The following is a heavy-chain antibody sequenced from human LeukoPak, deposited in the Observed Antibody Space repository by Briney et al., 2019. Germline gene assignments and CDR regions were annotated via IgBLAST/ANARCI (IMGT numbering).Heavy chain of an antibody. CDR1: GYTLTELS. J-gene: IGHJ4*02. D-gene: IGHD6-19*01. Sequence: ASVKVSCKVSGYTLTELSMHWVRQAPGKGLEWMGGFDPEDGETIYAQKFQGRVTMTEDTSTDTAYMELSSLRSEDTAVYYCATGKIAVAGRGDFDCWGQGTLVTVSS. V-gene: IGHV1-24*01. CDR2: FDPEDGET. CDR3: ATGKIAVAGRGDFDC.